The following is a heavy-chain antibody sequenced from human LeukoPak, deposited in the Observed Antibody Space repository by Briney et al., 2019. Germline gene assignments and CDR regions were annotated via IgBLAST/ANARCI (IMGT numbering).Heavy chain of an antibody. Sequence: ASVKVSCKASGYTFTSYGISWVRQAPGQGLEWMGWISAYNGNTNYAQKLQGRVTMTTDTSTSTAYMELRSLRSDDTAVYYCARASGYDSSGYYHYWGQGTLVTVSS. CDR3: ARASGYDSSGYYHY. J-gene: IGHJ4*02. V-gene: IGHV1-18*01. D-gene: IGHD3-22*01. CDR2: ISAYNGNT. CDR1: GYTFTSYG.